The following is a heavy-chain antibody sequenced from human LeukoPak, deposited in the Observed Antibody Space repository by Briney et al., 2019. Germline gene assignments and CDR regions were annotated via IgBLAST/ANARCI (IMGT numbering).Heavy chain of an antibody. V-gene: IGHV1-69*01. CDR1: GGTFSSYA. CDR2: IIPIFGTA. D-gene: IGHD3-10*01. J-gene: IGHJ4*02. CDR3: ARDHVSMVRGVYYFDY. Sequence: EASVKVSCKASGGTFSSYAISWVRQAPGQGLEWMGGIIPIFGTANYAQKFQGRVTITAEESTSTAYMELSSLRSEDTAVYYCARDHVSMVRGVYYFDYWGQGTLVTVSS.